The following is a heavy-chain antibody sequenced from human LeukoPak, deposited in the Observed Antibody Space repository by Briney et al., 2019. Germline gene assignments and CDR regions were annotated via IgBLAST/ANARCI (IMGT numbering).Heavy chain of an antibody. CDR3: TTSRTSDCSSPSCYTDY. D-gene: IGHD2-2*02. V-gene: IGHV4-39*01. J-gene: IGHJ4*02. Sequence: PSETLSLTCTVSGASIYTSSSYWGWIRQPPGKGLEWIASVYYTGSTYYSPSLKSRATISVDTSKNQFSLELNSVTAADTAVYYCTTSRTSDCSSPSCYTDYWGQGTLVTVSS. CDR1: GASIYTSSSY. CDR2: VYYTGST.